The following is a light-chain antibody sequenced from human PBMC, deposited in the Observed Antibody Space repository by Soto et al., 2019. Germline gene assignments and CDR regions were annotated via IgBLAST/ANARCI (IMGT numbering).Light chain of an antibody. CDR3: QQYFHSPPS. V-gene: IGKV4-1*01. CDR1: QTVFFNSNNRNY. Sequence: DIVMTQSPDSLAVSLGERATINCKSSQTVFFNSNNRNYVVWYQQKPGQPPKLLISWASIRESGVPDRFSGSGSGTDFTLTISSLQAEDVAVYYCQQYFHSPPSFGGGTRVEI. J-gene: IGKJ4*01. CDR2: WAS.